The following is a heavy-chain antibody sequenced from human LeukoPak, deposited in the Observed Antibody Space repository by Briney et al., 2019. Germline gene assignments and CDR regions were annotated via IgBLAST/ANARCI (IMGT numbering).Heavy chain of an antibody. J-gene: IGHJ6*02. CDR2: IYPRDSDT. CDR3: ARHPGATKSYYYYGMDV. Sequence: GESLKLSCKGSGYTFSSYWIAWVRHMPGKGLEWMGIIYPRDSDTRYNPSFQGQVTISVEKSISTAYLQWNSLKASDTAMYYCARHPGATKSYYYYGMDVWGQGTTVTVSS. V-gene: IGHV5-51*01. D-gene: IGHD5-12*01. CDR1: GYTFSSYW.